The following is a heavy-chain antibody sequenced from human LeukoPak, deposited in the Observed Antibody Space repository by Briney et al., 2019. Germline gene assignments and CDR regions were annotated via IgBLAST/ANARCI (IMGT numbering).Heavy chain of an antibody. CDR1: GGAFSSYA. D-gene: IGHD3-9*01. Sequence: ASVKVSCKASGGAFSSYAISWVRQAPGQGLEWMGWISAYNGNTNYAQKLQGRVTMTTDTSTSTAYMELRSLRSDDTAVYYCARDIGYFDWLLYWGQGTLVTVSS. V-gene: IGHV1-18*01. CDR3: ARDIGYFDWLLY. CDR2: ISAYNGNT. J-gene: IGHJ4*02.